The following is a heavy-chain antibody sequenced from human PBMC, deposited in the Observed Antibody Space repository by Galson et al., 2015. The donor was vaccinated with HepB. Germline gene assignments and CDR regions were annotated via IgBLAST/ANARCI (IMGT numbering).Heavy chain of an antibody. CDR3: ASLYCSGGSCYLYFQH. CDR1: GFTFSSYS. J-gene: IGHJ1*01. CDR2: ISSSSSTI. Sequence: SLRLSCAASGFTFSSYSMNCVREAPGKGLEWVSYISSSSSTIYYADSVKGRFTISRDNAKNSLYLQMNSLRAEDTAVYYCASLYCSGGSCYLYFQHWGQGTLVTVSS. D-gene: IGHD2-15*01. V-gene: IGHV3-48*01.